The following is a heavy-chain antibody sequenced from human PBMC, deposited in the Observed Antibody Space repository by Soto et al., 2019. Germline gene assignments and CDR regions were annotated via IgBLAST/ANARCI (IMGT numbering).Heavy chain of an antibody. V-gene: IGHV4-59*08. D-gene: IGHD4-17*01. CDR3: ARRYGYYFDY. CDR1: GGSISSYY. J-gene: IGHJ4*02. Sequence: PSETLSLTCTVSGGSISSYYWSWIRQPPGKGLDWIGYIYYSGSTNYNPSLKSRVTISVDTSKNQLSLKLSSVTAADTAVYYCARRYGYYFDYWGQGTLVTVSS. CDR2: IYYSGST.